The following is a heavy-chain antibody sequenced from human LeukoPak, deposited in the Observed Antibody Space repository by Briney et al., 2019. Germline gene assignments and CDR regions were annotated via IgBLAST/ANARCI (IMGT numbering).Heavy chain of an antibody. V-gene: IGHV1-8*01. CDR3: ARSQRAYSGSYPLCY. Sequence: VSVKVSCKASGYTFTSYDINWVRQATGQGREWMGWMTPNSGNTGYAQKFQGRVTMTRNTSISTAYMELSSLRSEDTAVYYCARSQRAYSGSYPLCYWGQGTLVTVSS. J-gene: IGHJ4*02. CDR1: GYTFTSYD. D-gene: IGHD1-26*01. CDR2: MTPNSGNT.